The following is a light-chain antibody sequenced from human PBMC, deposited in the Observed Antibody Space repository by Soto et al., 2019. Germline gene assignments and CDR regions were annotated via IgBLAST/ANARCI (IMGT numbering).Light chain of an antibody. V-gene: IGKV3-20*01. CDR3: QQYSGSPFT. CDR1: HSVSSNF. CDR2: SAS. J-gene: IGKJ3*01. Sequence: EIVLTQSPGTLSLSPGERATLSCRASHSVSSNFLAWYQQRPGQTPRLLMYSASSRATGIPDRFSGSGSGTDFTLTISRLEPEDFAVYYCQQYSGSPFTFGPGTKVDIK.